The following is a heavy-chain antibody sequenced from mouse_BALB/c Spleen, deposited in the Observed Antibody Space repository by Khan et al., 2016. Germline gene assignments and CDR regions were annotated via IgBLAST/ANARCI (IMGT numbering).Heavy chain of an antibody. Sequence: QVQLKESGPGLVAPSQSLSITCTVSGFSLTSYGVHWVRQPPGKGLEWLGAIWAGGSTKYNSALMSRLSISKDNSKSQVFLKMDSLHIDDTAMYYCARDPHYYGSPWFFDVWGAGTTVTVSS. CDR2: IWAGGST. CDR3: ARDPHYYGSPWFFDV. J-gene: IGHJ1*01. D-gene: IGHD1-1*01. V-gene: IGHV2-9*02. CDR1: GFSLTSYG.